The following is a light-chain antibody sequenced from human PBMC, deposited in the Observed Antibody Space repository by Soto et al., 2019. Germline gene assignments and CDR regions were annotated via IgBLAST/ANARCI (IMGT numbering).Light chain of an antibody. J-gene: IGKJ2*01. CDR3: QQYGSSPPYT. Sequence: EVVLTQSPGTLSLSPGERATLSCRASQSVTNKYLAWYQQKTSQAPRLLIFGSSDRATGIPDRFRGSGSGTDFTLTISRLEPEDCAVYYCQQYGSSPPYTVGQGTKLEI. V-gene: IGKV3-20*01. CDR2: GSS. CDR1: QSVTNKY.